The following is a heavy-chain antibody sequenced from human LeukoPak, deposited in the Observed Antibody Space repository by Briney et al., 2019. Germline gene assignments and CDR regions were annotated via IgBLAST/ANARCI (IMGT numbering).Heavy chain of an antibody. CDR3: ARGVISKAFDI. Sequence: PSETLSLTCAVYGGSFSGYYWSWIRQPPGKGLEWIGEINHSGSTNYNPSLMSRVTISVDTPKNQFSLKLSSVTAADTAVYYCARGVISKAFDIWGQGTMVTVSS. CDR1: GGSFSGYY. D-gene: IGHD3-22*01. V-gene: IGHV4-34*01. J-gene: IGHJ3*02. CDR2: INHSGST.